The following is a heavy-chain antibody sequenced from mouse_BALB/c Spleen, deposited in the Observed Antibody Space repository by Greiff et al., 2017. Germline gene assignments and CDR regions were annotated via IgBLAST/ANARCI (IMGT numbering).Heavy chain of an antibody. V-gene: IGHV1-7*01. Sequence: QVQLKESGADLVKPGASVKLSCKASGYTFTSYWMHWVKQTPGQGLEWIGYINPSTGYTEYNQKFKDKATLTADKSSSTAYMQLSSLTSEDSAVYYVASSHYEYAMDYWGQGTSVTVSS. J-gene: IGHJ4*01. CDR3: ASSHYEYAMDY. CDR2: INPSTGYT. CDR1: GYTFTSYW. D-gene: IGHD2-4*01.